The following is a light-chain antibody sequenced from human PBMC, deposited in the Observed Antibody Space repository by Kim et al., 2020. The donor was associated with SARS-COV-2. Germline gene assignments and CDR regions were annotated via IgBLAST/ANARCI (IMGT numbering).Light chain of an antibody. CDR2: DAS. Sequence: VSPGDIATLSCRASQSITRSLAWYQQKPGQAPRLLMYDASTRATAIPARFSGSGSGTEFTLTISSLQSEDFAVYYCQHYNKWPFTFGPGTKVDIK. CDR1: QSITRS. J-gene: IGKJ3*01. V-gene: IGKV3-15*01. CDR3: QHYNKWPFT.